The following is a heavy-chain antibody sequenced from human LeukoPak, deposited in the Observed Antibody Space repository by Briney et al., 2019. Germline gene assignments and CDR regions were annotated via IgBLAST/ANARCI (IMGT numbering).Heavy chain of an antibody. CDR1: GFTFSHYW. J-gene: IGHJ4*02. CDR3: ARDLYASGSYDY. Sequence: GGSLRLSCAASGFTFSHYWMSWVRQAPGKGLEWVANIKQDGSEKNYVDSVKGRFTISRDNAKNSLYLQMNILRAEDTAVYYCARDLYASGSYDYWGQGTLVTVSS. CDR2: IKQDGSEK. D-gene: IGHD3-10*01. V-gene: IGHV3-7*04.